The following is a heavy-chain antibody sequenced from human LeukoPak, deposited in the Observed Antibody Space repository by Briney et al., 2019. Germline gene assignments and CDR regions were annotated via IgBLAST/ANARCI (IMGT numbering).Heavy chain of an antibody. Sequence: ASVKVSCKASGYTFTSYDINWVRQATGQGLEWMGWMNPNSGNTGYAQKFQGRVTMTRNTSISTAYMELSSLRSEDTAVYYCARDRDDYVYYFDYWGQGTLVTVSS. CDR3: ARDRDDYVYYFDY. CDR1: GYTFTSYD. CDR2: MNPNSGNT. V-gene: IGHV1-8*01. D-gene: IGHD3-16*01. J-gene: IGHJ4*02.